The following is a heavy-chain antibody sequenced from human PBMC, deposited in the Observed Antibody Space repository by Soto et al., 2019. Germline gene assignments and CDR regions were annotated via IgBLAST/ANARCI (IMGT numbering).Heavy chain of an antibody. CDR1: GGSISRSGYY. CDR2: IYYTGNT. CDR3: ARDYGGKYYFDY. V-gene: IGHV4-31*03. J-gene: IGHJ4*02. D-gene: IGHD4-17*01. Sequence: QVQLQESGPGLVKPSQTLSLTCTVSGGSISRSGYYWSWIRQHPGKGLEWIGYIYYTGNTYYNPSLKSRVTISADTSQNQFSLKLTSVTAADTAVYYCARDYGGKYYFDYWGQGTLVSVSS.